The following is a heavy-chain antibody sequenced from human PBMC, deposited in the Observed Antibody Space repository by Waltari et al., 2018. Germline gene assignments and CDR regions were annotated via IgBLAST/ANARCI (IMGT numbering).Heavy chain of an antibody. D-gene: IGHD4-17*01. CDR1: GASVSSRIHY. V-gene: IGHV4-39*07. CDR2: ITHSGSS. Sequence: QLQLQESGPGLVKPSETLSLTCTVSGASVSSRIHYWGWIRQSPGKGLECIGSITHSGSSYHNPSLRSRVTLLVDTSKNQFSLRVNSVTAADMALYYCARHMTTVTTSSFDYWGQGALVTVSS. CDR3: ARHMTTVTTSSFDY. J-gene: IGHJ4*02.